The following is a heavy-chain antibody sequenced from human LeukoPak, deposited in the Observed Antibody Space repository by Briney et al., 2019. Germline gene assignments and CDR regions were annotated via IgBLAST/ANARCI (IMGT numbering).Heavy chain of an antibody. CDR3: ARDSPVRH. CDR2: IYYSVST. CDR1: GGSLSSGSYY. Sequence: SETLSLTCTVSGGSLSSGSYYWSWVRQPPGKGLEWIGYIYYSVSTNYNPSLKSRVTISVDTSKNQFSLKLSSVTAADTAVYYCARDSPVRHWGQGTLVTVSS. V-gene: IGHV4-61*01. J-gene: IGHJ1*01.